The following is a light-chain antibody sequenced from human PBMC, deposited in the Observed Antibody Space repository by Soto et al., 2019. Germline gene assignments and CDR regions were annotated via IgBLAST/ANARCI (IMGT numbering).Light chain of an antibody. CDR1: QSVSSN. CDR3: QQDYNLPWT. V-gene: IGKV3D-15*02. CDR2: GAS. Sequence: EIVMTQSPATLSVSPGERATLSCRASQSVSSNLAWYQQKPGQAPRLLIYGASIRATGIPARFSGSGSGTAFTLTISSLQPEDFAVYYCQQDYNLPWTFGQGTKVEIK. J-gene: IGKJ1*01.